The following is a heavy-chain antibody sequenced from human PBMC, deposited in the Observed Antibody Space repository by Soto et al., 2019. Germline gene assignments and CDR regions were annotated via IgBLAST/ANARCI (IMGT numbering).Heavy chain of an antibody. CDR1: GYSFTSYW. J-gene: IGHJ3*02. Sequence: EVQLVQSGAEVKKPGESLRISCKGSGYSFTSYWISWVRQMPGKGLEWMGRIDPSDSYTNYSPSFQGHVTISADKSISTAYLQRSSLKASDTARDYRATRQGGGLDIIDKYAVENWGQGAMVTVAS. CDR3: ATRQGGGLDIIDKYAVEN. D-gene: IGHD3-9*01. V-gene: IGHV5-10-1*03. CDR2: IDPSDSYT.